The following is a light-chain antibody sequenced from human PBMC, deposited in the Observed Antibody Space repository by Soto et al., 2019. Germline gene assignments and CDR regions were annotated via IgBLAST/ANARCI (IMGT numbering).Light chain of an antibody. CDR3: QQRYSAPQT. J-gene: IGKJ1*01. CDR1: QSIIGY. Sequence: EIVLTQSPATLSLSPGERATLSCRASQSIIGYLAWYQQKPGQAPRLLIYDASDRATGIPVRFSGSGSGTDFTLTISSLEPEDFAVYYCQQRYSAPQTFGQGTKVEIK. CDR2: DAS. V-gene: IGKV3-11*01.